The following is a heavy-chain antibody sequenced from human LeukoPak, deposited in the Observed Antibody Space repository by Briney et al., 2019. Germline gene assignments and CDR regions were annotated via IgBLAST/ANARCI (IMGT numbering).Heavy chain of an antibody. CDR2: TYYRSKWYN. CDR1: GDSVSSNSAA. V-gene: IGHV6-1*01. Sequence: SQTLSLTCAISGDSVSSNSAAWNWIRQSPSRGLEWLGRTYYRSKWYNDYAVSVKSRITINPDTSKTRFSLKLSSVTAADTAMYYCARRDGSGYYDAFDIWGQGTMVTVSS. D-gene: IGHD3-22*01. CDR3: ARRDGSGYYDAFDI. J-gene: IGHJ3*02.